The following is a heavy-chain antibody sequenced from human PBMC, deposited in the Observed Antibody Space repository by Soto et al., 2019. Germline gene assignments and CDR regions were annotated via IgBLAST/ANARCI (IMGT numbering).Heavy chain of an antibody. V-gene: IGHV3-30*18. Sequence: QVQLVESGGGVVQPGRSLRLSCAASGFTFSNYGMHWVRQAPGKGLEWMTVISYDGSNKYYADSVKGRFTISRDNSKNTLYLHMNSLRAEDTAVYYCAKDSSYYYYGVDVWGQGTTVTVSS. CDR3: AKDSSYYYYGVDV. CDR1: GFTFSNYG. J-gene: IGHJ6*02. CDR2: ISYDGSNK. D-gene: IGHD2-15*01.